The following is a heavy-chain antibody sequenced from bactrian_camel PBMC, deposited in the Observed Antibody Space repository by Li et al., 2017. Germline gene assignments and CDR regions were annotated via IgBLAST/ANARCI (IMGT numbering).Heavy chain of an antibody. CDR2: IDTSGSATYT. D-gene: IGHD5*01. V-gene: IGHV3S57*01. CDR1: GDTFSSYY. J-gene: IGHJ7*01. Sequence: VQLVESGGGSVEAGGSLRLSCVLSGDTFSSYYMAWFRKEREAVAAIDTSGSATYTYYSDSLKGRFTVSRDNAKNTVYLQMNSLKPDDTAVYYCVRVEGDILFGYGVNDWGKGTQVTVS.